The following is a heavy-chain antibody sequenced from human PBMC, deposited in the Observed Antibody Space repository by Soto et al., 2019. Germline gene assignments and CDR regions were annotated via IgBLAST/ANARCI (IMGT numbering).Heavy chain of an antibody. D-gene: IGHD6-19*01. CDR3: VKDGSSGWPYYYGMDV. CDR2: ISYDGSNK. Sequence: GGSLRLSCAASGFTFSSYGMHWVRQAPGKGLEWVAVISYDGSNKYYADSVKGRFTISRDNSKNTMYLQMSSLRAEDTAVYYCVKDGSSGWPYYYGMDVWGQGATVTVSS. V-gene: IGHV3-30*18. J-gene: IGHJ6*02. CDR1: GFTFSSYG.